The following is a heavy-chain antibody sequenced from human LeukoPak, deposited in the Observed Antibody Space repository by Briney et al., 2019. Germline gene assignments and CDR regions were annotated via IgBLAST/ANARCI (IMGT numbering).Heavy chain of an antibody. CDR3: TRDQEVRGGTSEY. CDR2: IKRKADGGTK. V-gene: IGHV3-15*01. Sequence: GGSLSLSCAASGFTVRSGWMNWVRQAPGRGLEWVGGIKRKADGGTKDYVAPVKGRFTISRDDSKTSLYLQMNSLQAEDTAVYYCTRDQEVRGGTSEYWGQGTLVTVSS. J-gene: IGHJ4*02. D-gene: IGHD3-10*01. CDR1: GFTVRSGW.